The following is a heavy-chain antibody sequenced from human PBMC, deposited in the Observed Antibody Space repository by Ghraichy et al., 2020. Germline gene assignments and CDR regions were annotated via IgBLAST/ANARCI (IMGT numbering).Heavy chain of an antibody. CDR1: GFTFSSYW. CDR2: ISGDGTGT. J-gene: IGHJ4*02. Sequence: GESLNISCAASGFTFSSYWMHWVRQAPGKGLVWVSRISGDGTGTGYADSVKGRFTISRDNALNTLYLQMNSLRAEDTAVYYCVRGSSGSKFDFWGQGTLVTVSS. V-gene: IGHV3-74*01. D-gene: IGHD6-19*01. CDR3: VRGSSGSKFDF.